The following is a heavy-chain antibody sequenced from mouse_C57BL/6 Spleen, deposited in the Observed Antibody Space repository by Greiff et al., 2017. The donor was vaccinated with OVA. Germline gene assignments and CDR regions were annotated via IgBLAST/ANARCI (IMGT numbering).Heavy chain of an antibody. CDR3: ARSGWDWFAY. J-gene: IGHJ3*01. CDR2: IAPNSGGT. V-gene: IGHV1-72*01. CDR1: GYTFTSSW. Sequence: VQLQQPGAELVKPGASVKLSCKASGYTFTSSWMHWVKQRPGRGLEWIGRIAPNSGGTKYNEKFKSKATLTVDKPSSTAYMKLSSLTSADSAVYYCARSGWDWFAYWGQGTLVTVSA. D-gene: IGHD3-1*01.